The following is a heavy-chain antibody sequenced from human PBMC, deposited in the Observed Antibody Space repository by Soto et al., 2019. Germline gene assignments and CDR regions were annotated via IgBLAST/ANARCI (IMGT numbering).Heavy chain of an antibody. D-gene: IGHD1-1*01. CDR2: ISHDGNKK. J-gene: IGHJ6*02. V-gene: IGHV3-30*18. CDR1: GFTFSSYF. CDR3: AKEIGGAASTYHYYGMDA. Sequence: QVHLVESGGGVVQPGRSLRLSCAASGFTFSSYFMHWVRQAPGKGLERVATISHDGNKKFHLDSVKGRFTISRDNSKDTVYLQMDSLRVDDTAEYYCAKEIGGAASTYHYYGMDAWGQGTTVTVS.